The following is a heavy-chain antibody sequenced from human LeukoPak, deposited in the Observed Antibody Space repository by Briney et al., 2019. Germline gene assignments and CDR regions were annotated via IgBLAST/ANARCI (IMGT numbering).Heavy chain of an antibody. CDR1: GFTFSSYA. CDR3: AKPKQTTVTASYYFDY. D-gene: IGHD4-17*01. J-gene: IGHJ4*02. V-gene: IGHV3-23*01. Sequence: GGSLRLSCAASGFTFSSYAMSWVRQAPGKGLEWVSAISGSGGSTYYADSVKGRFTISRDNSKNTLYLQMNSLRAEDTAVYYCAKPKQTTVTASYYFDYWGQGTLVIVSS. CDR2: ISGSGGST.